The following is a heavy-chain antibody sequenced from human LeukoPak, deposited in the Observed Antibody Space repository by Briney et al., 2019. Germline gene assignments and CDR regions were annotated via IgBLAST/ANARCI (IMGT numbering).Heavy chain of an antibody. CDR2: IGGSDSIV. Sequence: KPGGSLRLSCGASEFNLNDYYMSWVRQAPGEGLEWISDIGGSDSIVAYAGSVEGRFTISRDIAKNSLFLQMNSLRADDTAVYYCARELVAGTFDHWGQGILVTVSS. D-gene: IGHD1-7*01. CDR3: ARELVAGTFDH. CDR1: EFNLNDYY. J-gene: IGHJ4*02. V-gene: IGHV3-11*01.